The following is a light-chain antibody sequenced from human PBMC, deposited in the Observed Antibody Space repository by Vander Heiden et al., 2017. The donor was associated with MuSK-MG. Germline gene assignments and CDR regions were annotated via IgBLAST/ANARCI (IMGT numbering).Light chain of an antibody. V-gene: IGKV2-30*02. Sequence: VVLTQLPLSLPVTPGQPASISCRSSQSLVHANGNTFLSWFQQSTGQSPMRLISRVYGRDSGVPDRFSGRGSGTDFTLKISRVEAEDVGVYYCMQATHWPPWTLGQGTRVKIE. J-gene: IGKJ1*01. CDR2: RVY. CDR1: QSLVHANGNTF. CDR3: MQATHWPPWT.